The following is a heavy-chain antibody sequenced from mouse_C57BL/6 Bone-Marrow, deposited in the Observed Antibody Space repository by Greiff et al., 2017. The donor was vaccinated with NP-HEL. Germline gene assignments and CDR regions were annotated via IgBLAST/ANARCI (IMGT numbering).Heavy chain of an antibody. CDR2: IFPGSGST. CDR3: ARGAPLRY. J-gene: IGHJ3*01. Sequence: VQLQQSGPELVRPGASVKISCKAPGYTFNSHWMQWVRQRPGQGLEWIGEIFPGSGSTYYNEKFKGKATLTVDTSSSTAYMQLSSLTSEDSAVYFCARGAPLRYWGQGTLVTVSA. V-gene: IGHV1-56*01. CDR1: GYTFNSHW.